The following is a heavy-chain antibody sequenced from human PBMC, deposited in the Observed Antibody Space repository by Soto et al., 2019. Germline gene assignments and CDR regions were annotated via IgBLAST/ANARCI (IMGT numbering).Heavy chain of an antibody. Sequence: PGGSLRLSCAASGFTFSNAWMNWVRQAPGKGLEWVGRIKSKTDGGTTDYAAPVKGRFTISRDDSKNTLYLQMNSLKTEDTAVYYCTTNDILTGYYDGGSWYYFDYWGQGTLVTVSS. CDR3: TTNDILTGYYDGGSWYYFDY. CDR2: IKSKTDGGTT. J-gene: IGHJ4*02. D-gene: IGHD3-9*01. V-gene: IGHV3-15*07. CDR1: GFTFSNAW.